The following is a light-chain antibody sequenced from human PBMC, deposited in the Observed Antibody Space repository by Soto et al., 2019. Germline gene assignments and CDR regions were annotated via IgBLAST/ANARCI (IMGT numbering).Light chain of an antibody. CDR1: SSDVGAYYY. Sequence: QSVLTQPASVSGSPGQSITISCTGASSDVGAYYYVSWYQHYPGKAPKLMIYEVTNRPSGVSNRFSGPKSGNTASLTISGLQAKDEADYYCSSYTTSSTLWVFGTGTKVTVL. CDR3: SSYTTSSTLWV. CDR2: EVT. J-gene: IGLJ1*01. V-gene: IGLV2-14*01.